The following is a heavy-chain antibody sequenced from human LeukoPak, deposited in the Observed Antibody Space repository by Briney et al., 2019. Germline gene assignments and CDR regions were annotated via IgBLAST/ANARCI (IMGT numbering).Heavy chain of an antibody. CDR1: GGSISSYY. CDR2: IYYSGST. D-gene: IGHD3-10*01. J-gene: IGHJ1*01. Sequence: PSETLSLTCTVSGGSISSYYWSWIRQPPGKGLEWIGYIYYSGSTNYNPSLKSRVTISVDTSKNQFSLKLSSVTAADTAVYYCATYGSGSYYFQHWGQGTLVTVSS. CDR3: ATYGSGSYYFQH. V-gene: IGHV4-59*01.